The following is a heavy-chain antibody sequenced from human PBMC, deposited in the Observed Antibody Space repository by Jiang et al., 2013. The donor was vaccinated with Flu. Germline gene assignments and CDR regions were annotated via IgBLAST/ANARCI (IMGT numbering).Heavy chain of an antibody. CDR2: IHYSGNT. Sequence: GPGLVKPSETLSLTCGVSGGSIGSYYWSWIRQPPGRRLEWIGYIHYSGNTNYNPSLKSRVTISVDTSKNQFSLNLSSVTAADTAVYYCARIGPANDYVFWSGFPHEKYGMDVWGQGTTVTVSS. D-gene: IGHD3-3*01. V-gene: IGHV4-59*13. CDR1: GGSIGSYY. CDR3: ARIGPANDYVFWSGFPHEKYGMDV. J-gene: IGHJ6*02.